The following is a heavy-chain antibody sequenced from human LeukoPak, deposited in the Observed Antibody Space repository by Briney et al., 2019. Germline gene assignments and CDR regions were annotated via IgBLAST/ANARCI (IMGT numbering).Heavy chain of an antibody. CDR3: ARGLRYCTNGVCYYYYGMDV. CDR1: GGSISSGGYY. CDR2: IYYSGST. Sequence: SQTLSLTCTVSGGSISSGGYYWSWIRQHPRKGLEWIGYIYYSGSTYYNPSLKSRVTISVDTSKNQFSLKLSSVTAADTAVYYCARGLRYCTNGVCYYYYGMDVWGQGTTVTVSS. D-gene: IGHD2-8*01. J-gene: IGHJ6*02. V-gene: IGHV4-31*03.